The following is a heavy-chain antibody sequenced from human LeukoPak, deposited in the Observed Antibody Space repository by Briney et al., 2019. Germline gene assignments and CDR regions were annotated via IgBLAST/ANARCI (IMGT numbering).Heavy chain of an antibody. Sequence: SETLSLTCTVSGGSTSIDYWSWIRQSPGKGLEWVGYVYNSGDTGKNPSLKSRVTILLDTSKNQCSLKLTSVSAADTAVYYCARLKLGAYFDLWGRGTLVTVSS. V-gene: IGHV4-59*08. CDR2: VYNSGDT. J-gene: IGHJ2*01. D-gene: IGHD3-16*01. CDR1: GGSTSIDY. CDR3: ARLKLGAYFDL.